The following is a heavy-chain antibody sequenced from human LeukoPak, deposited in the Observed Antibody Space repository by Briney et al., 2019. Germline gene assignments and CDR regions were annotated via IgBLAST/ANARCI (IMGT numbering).Heavy chain of an antibody. V-gene: IGHV4-61*02. CDR2: IYTSVST. D-gene: IGHD5-18*01. CDR1: GGSISSGSYY. Sequence: SQTLSLTCTVSGGSISSGSYYWSWIRQPAGKGLEWIGRIYTSVSTNYNPSLKSRVTISVDTSKNQFSLKLSSVTAADTAVYYCAREVEDTAMVWGYYYYMDVWGKGTTVTVSS. CDR3: AREVEDTAMVWGYYYYMDV. J-gene: IGHJ6*03.